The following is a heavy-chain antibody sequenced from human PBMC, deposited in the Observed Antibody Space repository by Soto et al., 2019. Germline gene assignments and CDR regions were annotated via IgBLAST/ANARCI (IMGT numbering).Heavy chain of an antibody. CDR3: ARSSRRLLTKNWFDP. CDR2: IWYDGSNK. Sequence: QPGGSLRLSCAASGFTFSSYGVHWVRQAPGKGLEWVAVIWYDGSNKYYADSVKGRFTISRDNSKNTLYLQMNSLRAEDTAVYYCARSSRRLLTKNWFDPWGQGALVTVS. CDR1: GFTFSSYG. D-gene: IGHD3-22*01. J-gene: IGHJ5*02. V-gene: IGHV3-33*01.